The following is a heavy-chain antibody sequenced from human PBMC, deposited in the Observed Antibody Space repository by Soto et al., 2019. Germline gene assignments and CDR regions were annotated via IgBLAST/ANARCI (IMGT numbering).Heavy chain of an antibody. CDR3: ASYPRSSWYGDTVTT. V-gene: IGHV5-10-1*01. J-gene: IGHJ5*02. CDR2: IDPSDSYT. Sequence: PGESLKISCKGSGYSFTSYWISWVRQMPGKGLEWMGRIDPSDSYTNYSPSFQGHVTISADKSISTAYLQWSSLKASDTAMYYCASYPRSSWYGDTVTTWGQGTLVTVSS. D-gene: IGHD6-13*01. CDR1: GYSFTSYW.